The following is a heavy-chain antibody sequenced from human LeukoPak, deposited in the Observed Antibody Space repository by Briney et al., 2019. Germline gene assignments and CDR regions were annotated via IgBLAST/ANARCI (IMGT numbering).Heavy chain of an antibody. CDR1: GFTFSNAW. CDR2: INHSGST. J-gene: IGHJ6*03. V-gene: IGHV4-34*01. Sequence: PGGSLRLSCAASGFTFSNAWMSWVRQPPGKGLEWIGEINHSGSTNYNPSLKSRVSISVDTSKNQFSLKLTSVTAADTAVYYCARMRGGGIGYHYYVDVWGKGTTVIVSS. CDR3: ARMRGGGIGYHYYVDV. D-gene: IGHD2-15*01.